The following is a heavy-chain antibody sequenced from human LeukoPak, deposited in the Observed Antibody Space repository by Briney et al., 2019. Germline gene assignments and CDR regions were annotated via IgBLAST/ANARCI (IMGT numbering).Heavy chain of an antibody. CDR1: GYTFTGYY. Sequence: GASVKVSCKASGYTFTGYYMHWVRQAPGQGLEWMGWINPNSGGTNYAQKFQGRVTMTRDTSISTAYMELSRLRSDDTAVYYCARVGLWFGQNWFDPWGQGTLVTVSS. J-gene: IGHJ5*02. CDR2: INPNSGGT. V-gene: IGHV1-2*02. D-gene: IGHD3-10*01. CDR3: ARVGLWFGQNWFDP.